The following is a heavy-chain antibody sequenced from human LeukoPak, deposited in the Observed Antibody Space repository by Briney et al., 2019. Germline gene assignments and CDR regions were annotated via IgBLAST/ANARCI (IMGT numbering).Heavy chain of an antibody. D-gene: IGHD4-23*01. J-gene: IGHJ3*02. CDR2: ISYDGSNR. CDR1: GFTFSSYG. V-gene: IGHV3-30*12. Sequence: GGSLRLSCAASGFTFSSYGMHWVRQAPGTGLEWVALISYDGSNRHYVDSMKGRFTISRDNSKNALYLQINRLRAEDTAVYYCARDRYGGNSDAFDIWGQGTMVTVSS. CDR3: ARDRYGGNSDAFDI.